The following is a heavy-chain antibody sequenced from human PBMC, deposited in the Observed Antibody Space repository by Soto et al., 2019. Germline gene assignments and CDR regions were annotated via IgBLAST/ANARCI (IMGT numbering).Heavy chain of an antibody. CDR3: ARDQNGSPHFDY. Sequence: QVHLQESGPGLVKPSETLSLTCTVSGASIRSYYWSWIRQPPGKGLEWIGLSYYSGSTNYNPSLNSRVTISVDTSKNQFSLKLTSVTAADTAVYYCARDQNGSPHFDYWGQGILVTVSS. D-gene: IGHD1-26*01. V-gene: IGHV4-59*01. J-gene: IGHJ4*02. CDR1: GASIRSYY. CDR2: SYYSGST.